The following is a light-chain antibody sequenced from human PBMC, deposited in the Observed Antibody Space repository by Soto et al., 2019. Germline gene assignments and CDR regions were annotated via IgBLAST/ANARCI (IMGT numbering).Light chain of an antibody. Sequence: SYELTQPLSVSVALGQTARITCGGNNIGSKNVHWYQQKPCQAPVLVIYRDYNRPSGIPERFSGSNSVNTATLSISRAQAGDEADYYCQVWDSSTHVVFGGGTQLTVL. J-gene: IGLJ2*01. CDR2: RDY. V-gene: IGLV3-9*01. CDR3: QVWDSSTHVV. CDR1: NIGSKN.